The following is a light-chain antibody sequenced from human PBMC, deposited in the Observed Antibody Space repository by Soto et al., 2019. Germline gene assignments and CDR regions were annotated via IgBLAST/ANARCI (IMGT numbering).Light chain of an antibody. J-gene: IGKJ1*01. CDR1: QSVRSN. Sequence: IVLTQSPATLSLSPGEGATLSCRASQSVRSNLAWYQQKPGQAPRLLIFGASTRATGLPARFSGSGSGTEFTLTISSLQSEDFAVYYCQQYNNWPPWTFGQGTKVEIK. CDR2: GAS. CDR3: QQYNNWPPWT. V-gene: IGKV3-15*01.